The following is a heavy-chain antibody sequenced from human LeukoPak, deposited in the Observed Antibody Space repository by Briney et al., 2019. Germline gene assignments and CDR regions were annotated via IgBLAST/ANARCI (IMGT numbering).Heavy chain of an antibody. CDR3: AKSQAQLRWGDYFDY. CDR2: IRYDGSNT. D-gene: IGHD4-23*01. V-gene: IGHV3-30*02. J-gene: IGHJ4*02. Sequence: GGSLRLSCAAYGFTFSSYGMHWVRQAPGKGREWVAFIRYDGSNTFYTDSVKGRFTISRDNSKNTLYLQMNSLRAEDTAVYYCAKSQAQLRWGDYFDYWGQGTLVTVSS. CDR1: GFTFSSYG.